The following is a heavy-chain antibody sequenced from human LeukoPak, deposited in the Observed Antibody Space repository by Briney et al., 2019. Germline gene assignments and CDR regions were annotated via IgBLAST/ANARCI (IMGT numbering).Heavy chain of an antibody. J-gene: IGHJ6*02. Sequence: ASVKVSCKASGYTFTSYYMHWVRQAPGQGLEWLGLINPSGGGTSYAQKFQGRVTMTRDTSTSTVYMVLSSLRSEDTAVYYCARSMRAYHYDSSDYYPQDYNFYPQDYNFGMEVWGQGTTVTVSS. CDR3: ARSMRAYHYDSSDYYPQDYNFYPQDYNFGMEV. D-gene: IGHD3-22*01. CDR2: INPSGGGT. CDR1: GYTFTSYY. V-gene: IGHV1-46*01.